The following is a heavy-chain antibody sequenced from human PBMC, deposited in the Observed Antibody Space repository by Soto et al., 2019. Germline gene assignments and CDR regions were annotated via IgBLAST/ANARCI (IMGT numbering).Heavy chain of an antibody. J-gene: IGHJ4*02. CDR1: GGSISSSSYY. CDR3: ARHVKDYVWGSYTLFDY. CDR2: IYYSGST. V-gene: IGHV4-39*01. D-gene: IGHD3-16*01. Sequence: QLQLQESGPGLVKPSETLSLTCTVSGGSISSSSYYWGWIRQPPGKGLEWIGSIYYSGSTYYNPSLKSRVTISVDTSKNQFSLKLSSVTAADTAVYYCARHVKDYVWGSYTLFDYWGQGTLVTVSS.